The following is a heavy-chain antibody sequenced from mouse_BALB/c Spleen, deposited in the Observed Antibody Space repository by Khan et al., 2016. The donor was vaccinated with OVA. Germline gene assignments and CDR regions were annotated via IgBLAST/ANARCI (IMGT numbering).Heavy chain of an antibody. J-gene: IGHJ3*01. CDR3: VRSPGSSVY. D-gene: IGHD1-1*01. CDR1: GFNIKDHY. CDR2: IAPANGNI. V-gene: IGHV14-3*02. Sequence: VQLQQSGAEFVRSVASVKLSCTASGFNIKDHYMHWVKQRPEQGLEWIGRIAPANGNIEYDPKFQGKATITADTSSNTAHLQLSSLTSEDTAVYCCVRSPGSSVYWGQGTLVTVSA.